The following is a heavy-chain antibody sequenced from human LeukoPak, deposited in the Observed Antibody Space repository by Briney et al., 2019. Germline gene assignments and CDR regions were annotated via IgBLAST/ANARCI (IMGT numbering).Heavy chain of an antibody. V-gene: IGHV4-34*01. CDR1: GGSFSGYY. CDR2: INHSGST. Sequence: SETLSLTCAVYGGSFSGYYWSWIRQPPGKGLEWIGEINHSGSTNYNPSLKSRVTISVDTPKSQFSLKLSSVTAADTAVYYCARGQPWYYYDSSGYYYYYWGQGTLVTVSS. D-gene: IGHD3-22*01. J-gene: IGHJ4*02. CDR3: ARGQPWYYYDSSGYYYYY.